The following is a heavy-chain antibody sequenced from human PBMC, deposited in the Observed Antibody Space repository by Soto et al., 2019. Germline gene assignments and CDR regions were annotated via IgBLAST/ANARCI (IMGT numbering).Heavy chain of an antibody. Sequence: GGSLRLSCAASGFTFSDYYMSWIRQAPGKGLEWVSYISSSSSYTNYADSVKGRFTISRDNAKNSLYLQMNSLRAEDTAVYYCAMYYYDSSGYASFDYWGQGTLVTVSS. CDR3: AMYYYDSSGYASFDY. J-gene: IGHJ4*02. V-gene: IGHV3-11*03. CDR1: GFTFSDYY. CDR2: ISSSSSYT. D-gene: IGHD3-22*01.